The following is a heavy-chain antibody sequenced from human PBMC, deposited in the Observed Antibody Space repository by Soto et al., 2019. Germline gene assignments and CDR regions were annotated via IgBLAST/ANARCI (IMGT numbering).Heavy chain of an antibody. CDR1: GGSVSNYY. CDR2: IYYSGST. Sequence: SETLSLTCTVSGGSVSNYYWSWIGQPPGKGLEWIGYIYYSGSTNYNPSLKSRVTISVDTSKNQFSLKLRSVTAADTAVYYCARELASPMVNDYYYYYGMDVWGQGTTVTVSS. V-gene: IGHV4-59*02. J-gene: IGHJ6*02. D-gene: IGHD3-10*01. CDR3: ARELASPMVNDYYYYYGMDV.